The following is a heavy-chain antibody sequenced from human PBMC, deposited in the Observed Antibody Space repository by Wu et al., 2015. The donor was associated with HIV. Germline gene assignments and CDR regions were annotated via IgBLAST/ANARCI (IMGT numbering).Heavy chain of an antibody. Sequence: QVQLVQSGAEVKKPGSSVKVSCKASGYTFISYGISWVRQAPGQRLEWMGWVSTYNGDTNYAQKFQGRVTMTTDTSTSTVYMELRSLRSDDTAVYYCARDTAWLDWWGQGTLVTVSS. CDR1: GYTFISYG. D-gene: IGHD3/OR15-3a*01. CDR3: ARDTAWLDW. CDR2: VSTYNGDT. V-gene: IGHV1-18*01. J-gene: IGHJ4*02.